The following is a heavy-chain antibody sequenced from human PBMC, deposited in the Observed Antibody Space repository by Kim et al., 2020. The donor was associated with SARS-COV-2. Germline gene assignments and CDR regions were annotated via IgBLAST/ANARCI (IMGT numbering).Heavy chain of an antibody. CDR1: GFTFDDYT. Sequence: GGSLRLSCAASGFTFDDYTMHWVRQAPGRSLEWVSLISWHGGSTYYADSVRGRFTISRDNSKNSLYLQMNSLRTEDTALYYCARDTMILGVMGWFDPWGQGTLVTVSS. V-gene: IGHV3-43*01. CDR3: ARDTMILGVMGWFDP. D-gene: IGHD3-10*01. J-gene: IGHJ5*02. CDR2: ISWHGGST.